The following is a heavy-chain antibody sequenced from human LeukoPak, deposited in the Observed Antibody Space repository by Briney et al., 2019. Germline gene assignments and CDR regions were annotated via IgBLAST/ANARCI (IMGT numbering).Heavy chain of an antibody. D-gene: IGHD5-18*01. CDR3: ARDRRGYSYGRHFVY. V-gene: IGHV1-46*01. CDR1: GYTFTSYY. Sequence: ASVKVSCKASGYTFTSYYMHWVRQAPGQGLEWMGIINPSGGSTSYAQKFQGRVTMTRDTSTSTVYMELSSLRSEDTAVYYCARDRRGYSYGRHFVYWGQGTLVTVSS. CDR2: INPSGGST. J-gene: IGHJ4*02.